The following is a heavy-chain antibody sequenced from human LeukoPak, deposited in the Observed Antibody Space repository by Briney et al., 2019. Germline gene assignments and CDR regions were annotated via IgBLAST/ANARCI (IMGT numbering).Heavy chain of an antibody. J-gene: IGHJ4*02. CDR2: IKQDGSEK. Sequence: GGSLRLSCAVSGFSVSGYWMTWVRQAPGKGLEWVANIKQDGSEKNYVDSVKGRFTISRDNAENSLFLQMSSLRVEDTAVYYCAREWQGGIAAAGTRIEGDYWGQGTLVAVSS. CDR3: AREWQGGIAAAGTRIEGDY. CDR1: GFSVSGYW. D-gene: IGHD6-13*01. V-gene: IGHV3-7*01.